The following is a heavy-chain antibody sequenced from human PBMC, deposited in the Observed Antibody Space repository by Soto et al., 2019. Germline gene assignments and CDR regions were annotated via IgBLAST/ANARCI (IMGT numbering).Heavy chain of an antibody. J-gene: IGHJ5*02. D-gene: IGHD2-2*01. Sequence: SETLSLTCAVYGGSFSGYYWSWIRQPPGKGLEWIGEINHSGSTNYNPSLKSRVTISVDTSKNQFSLKLSSVTAADTAVYYCARRRYCSSTSCSRTPNWFDPWGQGTLVTV. CDR3: ARRRYCSSTSCSRTPNWFDP. V-gene: IGHV4-34*01. CDR1: GGSFSGYY. CDR2: INHSGST.